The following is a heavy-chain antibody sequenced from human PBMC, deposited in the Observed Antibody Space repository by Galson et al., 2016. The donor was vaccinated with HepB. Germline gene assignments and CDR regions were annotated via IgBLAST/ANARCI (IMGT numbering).Heavy chain of an antibody. CDR3: AKGGMGYCNNGVCYTSPFDH. CDR1: GFTFSSYA. D-gene: IGHD2-8*01. V-gene: IGHV3-23*01. J-gene: IGHJ4*02. CDR2: ISDSGGST. Sequence: SLRLSCAASGFTFSSYAMSWVRQAPGKGLEWVSSISDSGGSTYYADPVRGRFTISRHNSNNTLDLEVTSLRAEDTAIYYCAKGGMGYCNNGVCYTSPFDHWGQGTLVTVSS.